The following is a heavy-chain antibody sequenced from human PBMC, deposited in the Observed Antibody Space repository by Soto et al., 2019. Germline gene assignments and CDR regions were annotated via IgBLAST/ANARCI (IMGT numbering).Heavy chain of an antibody. V-gene: IGHV4-59*01. Sequence: SETPSITCTVCGGSICSYYWSWIRQPPGKGLEWIGYIYYSGSTNYNPSLKSRVTISVDTPKNQFSLKLSSVTAADTAVYYCARDNGDYVDYWGQGTLVTVS. J-gene: IGHJ4*02. CDR2: IYYSGST. CDR1: GGSICSYY. CDR3: ARDNGDYVDY. D-gene: IGHD4-17*01.